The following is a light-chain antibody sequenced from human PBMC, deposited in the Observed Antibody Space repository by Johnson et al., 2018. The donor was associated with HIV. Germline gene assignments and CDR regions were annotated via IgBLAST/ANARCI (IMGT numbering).Light chain of an antibody. CDR2: DNN. Sequence: QSALTQPPSVSAAPGQKVTISCYGSSSNIGNNYVSWYQQLPGTAPKLLIYDNNKRPSGIPDRFSGSKSGTSATLGIIELQTGDEGDYYCGTWDSSLSAYVFGTGTKVTVI. V-gene: IGLV1-51*01. CDR3: GTWDSSLSAYV. CDR1: SSNIGNNY. J-gene: IGLJ1*01.